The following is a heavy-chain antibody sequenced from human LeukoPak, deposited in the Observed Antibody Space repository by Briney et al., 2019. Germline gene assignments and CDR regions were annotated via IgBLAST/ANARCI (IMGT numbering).Heavy chain of an antibody. Sequence: SQTLSLTCTVSGGSISSGGYYWSWIRQHPGTGLEWIGYIYYSGSTYYNPSLKSRVTISVDTSKNQFSLKLSSVTAADTAVYYCARVVAGELDPWGQGTLVTVSS. CDR1: GGSISSGGYY. CDR3: ARVVAGELDP. J-gene: IGHJ5*02. CDR2: IYYSGST. D-gene: IGHD6-19*01. V-gene: IGHV4-31*03.